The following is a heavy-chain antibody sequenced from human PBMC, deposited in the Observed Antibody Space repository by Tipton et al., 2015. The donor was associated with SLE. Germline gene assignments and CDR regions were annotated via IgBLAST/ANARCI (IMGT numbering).Heavy chain of an antibody. D-gene: IGHD6-19*01. CDR2: IPSDGSNK. Sequence: SLRLSCAASGFTFSRYAMHWVRQAPGKGLEWVAVIPSDGSNKYYADSVKGRFTISRDNSKNTLYLQMNSLRAEDTAVYYCARDLFPLGASSDPDYWGQGTLVTVSS. J-gene: IGHJ4*02. CDR1: GFTFSRYA. V-gene: IGHV3-30*04. CDR3: ARDLFPLGASSDPDY.